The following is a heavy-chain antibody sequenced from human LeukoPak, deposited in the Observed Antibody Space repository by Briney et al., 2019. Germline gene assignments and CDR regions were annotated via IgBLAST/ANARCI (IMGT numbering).Heavy chain of an antibody. CDR1: GGSFSGYY. Sequence: SETLSLTCAVYGGSFSGYYWSWIRQPPGKGLEWIGEINHRGSTNYNPSLKSRVTISVDTSKNQFSLTLTSVTAADTAIYYCASSIPIGWSPNTYWGQGTLVIVSS. V-gene: IGHV4-34*01. CDR3: ASSIPIGWSPNTY. D-gene: IGHD6-19*01. J-gene: IGHJ4*02. CDR2: INHRGST.